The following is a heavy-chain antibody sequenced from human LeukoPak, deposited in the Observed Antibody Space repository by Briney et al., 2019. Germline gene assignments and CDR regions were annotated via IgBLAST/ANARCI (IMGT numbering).Heavy chain of an antibody. D-gene: IGHD3-22*01. J-gene: IGHJ4*02. CDR2: IYYSGST. CDR3: ARTYYYDSSGYSILDY. CDR1: GGSISSYY. V-gene: IGHV4-59*01. Sequence: KPSETLSLTCTVSGGSISSYYWSWIRQPPGKGLEWIGYIYYSGSTNYNPSLKSRVTISVDTSKNQFSLKLSSVTAADTAVYYCARTYYYDSSGYSILDYWGQGTLVTVSS.